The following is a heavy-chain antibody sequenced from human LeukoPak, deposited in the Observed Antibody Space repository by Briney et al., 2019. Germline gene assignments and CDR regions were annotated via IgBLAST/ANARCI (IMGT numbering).Heavy chain of an antibody. D-gene: IGHD4-17*01. CDR2: IYHSGST. V-gene: IGHV4-38-2*02. CDR1: GYSISSGYY. Sequence: PSETLSLTCTVSGYSISSGYYWGWIRQPPGKGLEWIGNIYHSGSTYYNPSLKSRVTISVDTSKNQFSVKLSSVTAADTAVYYCARDGGEGYDYGDYGEGYFDYWGQGTLVTVSS. CDR3: ARDGGEGYDYGDYGEGYFDY. J-gene: IGHJ4*02.